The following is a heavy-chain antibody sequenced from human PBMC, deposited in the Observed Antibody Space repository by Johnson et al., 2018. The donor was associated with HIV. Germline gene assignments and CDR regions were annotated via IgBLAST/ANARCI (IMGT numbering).Heavy chain of an antibody. CDR2: HNWTGGEI. Sequence: VQLVESGGGVFRPGQSLRLSCEGFGCMFDEYGLSWVRQAPGKGLAWGSGHNWTGGEIDYAASVKGRYRISRAHDNNSLYLQVNSLRAEDTALYYCERRDSGRLSFDLWGQWTMVTVSS. CDR3: ERRDSGRLSFDL. J-gene: IGHJ3*01. CDR1: GCMFDEYG. V-gene: IGHV3-20*04. D-gene: IGHD1-26*01.